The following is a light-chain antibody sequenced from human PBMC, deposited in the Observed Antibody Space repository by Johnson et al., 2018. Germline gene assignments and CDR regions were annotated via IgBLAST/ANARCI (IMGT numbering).Light chain of an antibody. CDR2: ENN. CDR3: GTWDSSLSAGNV. CDR1: SSNIGNNY. Sequence: QSVLTQPPSVSAAPGQKVTISCSGSSSNIGNNYVSWYQQLPGTAPKLLIYENNKRPSGIPDRFSGSMSGTSATLGITGPQTGDEADYYCGTWDSSLSAGNVFGTGTKGTVL. V-gene: IGLV1-51*02. J-gene: IGLJ1*01.